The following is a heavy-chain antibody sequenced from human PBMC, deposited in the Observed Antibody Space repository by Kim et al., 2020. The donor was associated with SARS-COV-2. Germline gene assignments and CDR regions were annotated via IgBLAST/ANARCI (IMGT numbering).Heavy chain of an antibody. J-gene: IGHJ3*02. V-gene: IGHV4-59*01. CDR2: IDYSVST. CDR1: GGSISSFF. Sequence: SETLSLTCTVSGGSISSFFWTWIRQPPGKGLEWIGYIDYSVSTNYNPSLKSRVTISVDTSKNQFSLNLRSVTAADTAVYYCARDNGSGGSCLDAFDIWG. CDR3: ARDNGSGGSCLDAFDI. D-gene: IGHD2-15*01.